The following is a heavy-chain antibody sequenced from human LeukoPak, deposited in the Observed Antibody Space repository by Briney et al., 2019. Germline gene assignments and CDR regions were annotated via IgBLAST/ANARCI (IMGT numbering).Heavy chain of an antibody. CDR1: GFSFNTYG. J-gene: IGHJ4*02. Sequence: GGSLRLSCAASGFSFNTYGMLWVRQAPGKGLEWVAVIWYDGSNTYYADSVKGRFTISRDNSKNTLYLQMNSLRAEDTAVYHCARGGPEWPLDYWGQGTLVTVSS. CDR2: IWYDGSNT. V-gene: IGHV3-33*01. D-gene: IGHD3-3*01. CDR3: ARGGPEWPLDY.